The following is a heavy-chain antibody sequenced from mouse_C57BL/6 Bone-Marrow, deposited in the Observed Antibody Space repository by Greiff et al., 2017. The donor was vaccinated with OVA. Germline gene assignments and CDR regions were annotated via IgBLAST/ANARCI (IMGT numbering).Heavy chain of an antibody. D-gene: IGHD1-1*01. Sequence: EVQLVESGGGLVQPGGSLSLSCAASGFTFTDYYMSWVRQPPGKALEWLGFIRHKANGYTTEYSASVKGRFTISRDNSQSILYLQMNALRAEDSATYYCASYGSSPYYYAMDYWGQGTSVTVSS. V-gene: IGHV7-3*01. CDR2: IRHKANGYTT. CDR3: ASYGSSPYYYAMDY. CDR1: GFTFTDYY. J-gene: IGHJ4*01.